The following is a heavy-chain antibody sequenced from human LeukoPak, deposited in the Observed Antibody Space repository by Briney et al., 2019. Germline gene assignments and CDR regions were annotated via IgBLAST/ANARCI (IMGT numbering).Heavy chain of an antibody. CDR3: AREQQLAIDY. J-gene: IGHJ4*02. Sequence: GGSLRLSCAASGFTFNNFGMHWVRQAPGKGLEWVAFIRYTGTTKYYADSVKGRFTVSRDNSKNTLYLQMNSLRAEDTAVYYCAREQQLAIDYWGQGTLVTVSS. V-gene: IGHV3-30*02. CDR2: IRYTGTTK. CDR1: GFTFNNFG. D-gene: IGHD6-13*01.